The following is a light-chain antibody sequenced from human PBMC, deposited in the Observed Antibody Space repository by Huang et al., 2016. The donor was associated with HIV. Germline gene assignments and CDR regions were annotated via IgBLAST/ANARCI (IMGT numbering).Light chain of an antibody. J-gene: IGKJ2*01. CDR1: ESIGSN. V-gene: IGKV3-15*01. CDR2: GAS. CDR3: QQYSNWPMYT. Sequence: EIVMTQSPVTLSVSPGERATLSCRASESIGSNLAWYQQKPGQAPSLLIYGASTRAAAGPARFSGSGSGTEFTLTISSPQSEDFVVYFCQQYSNWPMYTFGQGTKLEIK.